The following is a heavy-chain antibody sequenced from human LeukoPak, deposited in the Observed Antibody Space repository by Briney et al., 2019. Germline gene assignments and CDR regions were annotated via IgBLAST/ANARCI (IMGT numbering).Heavy chain of an antibody. D-gene: IGHD2-15*01. Sequence: GGSLRLSCAASGFTFSSYGMHWVRQAPGKGLEWVAFIRYDGSNKYYADSVKGRFTISRDNAKNSLYLQMNSLRAEDTAVYYCARDRRYCSGGSCSEYDAFDIGGQGTMVTVSS. CDR3: ARDRRYCSGGSCSEYDAFDI. CDR1: GFTFSSYG. J-gene: IGHJ3*02. V-gene: IGHV3-30*02. CDR2: IRYDGSNK.